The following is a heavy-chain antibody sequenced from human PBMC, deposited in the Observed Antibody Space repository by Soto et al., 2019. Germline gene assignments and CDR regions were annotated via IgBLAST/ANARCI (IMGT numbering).Heavy chain of an antibody. CDR3: AKDRLVHGLRSYFDY. CDR1: GFSFSSYG. V-gene: IGHV3-30*18. CDR2: ISYDGSNK. D-gene: IGHD4-17*01. Sequence: PGGSLRLSCAASGFSFSSYGFHWVRQAPGKGLEWVAMISYDGSNKYYADSVKGRFTISRDNSKNTLYLQMNSLRAEDTAVYSCAKDRLVHGLRSYFDYWGQGTLVTVSS. J-gene: IGHJ4*02.